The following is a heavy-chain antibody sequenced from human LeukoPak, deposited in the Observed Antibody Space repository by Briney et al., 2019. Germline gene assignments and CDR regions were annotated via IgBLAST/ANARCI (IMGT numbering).Heavy chain of an antibody. CDR2: IMWNGGRT. CDR1: GFTFDDYG. D-gene: IGHD3-22*01. V-gene: IGHV3-20*04. CDR3: ARVAYYYDSSGQGRHDAFDI. J-gene: IGHJ3*02. Sequence: GGSLTLSCAASGFTFDDYGMSWARHAPGKGLEWVSDIMWNGGRTGYADSVKGRFTISRDNAKHSLHLQMNSLTVEDTALYYCARVAYYYDSSGQGRHDAFDIWGQGRMVTVSS.